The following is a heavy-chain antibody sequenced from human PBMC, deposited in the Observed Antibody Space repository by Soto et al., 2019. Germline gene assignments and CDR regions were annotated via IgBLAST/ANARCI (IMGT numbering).Heavy chain of an antibody. Sequence: GGSLRLSCAASGFTFSSYAMSWVRQAPGKGLEWVSAISGSGGSTYYADSVKGRFTISRDNSKNPLYLQMNSLRAEDTAVYYCASLPEMIVVVITEASYGMDVWGQGTTVTVSS. D-gene: IGHD3-22*01. J-gene: IGHJ6*02. CDR3: ASLPEMIVVVITEASYGMDV. CDR1: GFTFSSYA. CDR2: ISGSGGST. V-gene: IGHV3-23*01.